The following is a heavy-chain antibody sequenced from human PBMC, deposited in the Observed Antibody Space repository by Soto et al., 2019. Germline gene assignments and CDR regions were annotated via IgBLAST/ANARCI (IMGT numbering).Heavy chain of an antibody. V-gene: IGHV3-74*01. D-gene: IGHD3-22*01. CDR1: GFTFSSYW. Sequence: QAGGSLRLSCAASGFTFSSYWMHWVRQAPGKGLVWVSRINSDGSSTSYADSVKGRFTISRDNAKNTLYLQMNSLRAEDTAVYYCARVKSYYYDSSGYDPLDYWGQGTLVTVSS. CDR2: INSDGSST. J-gene: IGHJ4*02. CDR3: ARVKSYYYDSSGYDPLDY.